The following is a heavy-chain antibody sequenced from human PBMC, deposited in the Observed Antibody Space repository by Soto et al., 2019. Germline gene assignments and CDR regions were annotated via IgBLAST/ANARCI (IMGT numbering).Heavy chain of an antibody. D-gene: IGHD4-4*01. CDR3: ARYDYNGYYFDY. CDR1: GYTFSTYY. Sequence: QVQLVQSGAEVKKPGASVKVSCKASGYTFSTYYMHWVRQAPGQGYEWMGLINPSGGSTTYAKKFQGRVPMTRDTSTTTVYMELSSLKSEDTAVDYCARYDYNGYYFDYWVQGTLVTVSS. V-gene: IGHV1-46*01. CDR2: INPSGGST. J-gene: IGHJ4*02.